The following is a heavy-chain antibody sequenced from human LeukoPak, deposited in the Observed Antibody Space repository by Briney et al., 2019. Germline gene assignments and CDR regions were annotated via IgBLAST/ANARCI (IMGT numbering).Heavy chain of an antibody. J-gene: IGHJ4*02. CDR2: ISYDGSNK. Sequence: QPGGSLRLSCAASGFTFSSYAMHWVRQAPGKGLEWVAVISYDGSNKYYADSVKGRFTISRDNSKNTLYLQMNSLRAEDTAVYYCARCWNYGHLDYWGQGTLVTVSS. CDR3: ARCWNYGHLDY. CDR1: GFTFSSYA. V-gene: IGHV3-30*04. D-gene: IGHD1-7*01.